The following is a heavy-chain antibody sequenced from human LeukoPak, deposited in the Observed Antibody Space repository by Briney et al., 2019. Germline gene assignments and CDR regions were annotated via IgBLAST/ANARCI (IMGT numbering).Heavy chain of an antibody. CDR2: INHSGST. CDR3: ARGRGYSYGFRY. CDR1: GGSISSYY. V-gene: IGHV4-34*01. D-gene: IGHD5-18*01. Sequence: SETLSLTXTVSGGSISSYYWSWIRQPPGKGLEWIGEINHSGSTNYNPSLKSRVTISVDTSKNQFSLKLSSVTAADTAVYYCARGRGYSYGFRYWGQGTLVTVSS. J-gene: IGHJ4*02.